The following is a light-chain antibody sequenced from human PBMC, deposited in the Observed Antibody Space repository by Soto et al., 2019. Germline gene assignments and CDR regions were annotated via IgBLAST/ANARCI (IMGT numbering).Light chain of an antibody. CDR3: QQRSSWPIT. V-gene: IGKV3-11*01. Sequence: IVLTQFPAALSLSPGEGATLSCRASQGVGSKLAWFQQKPGQAPRLLIYDASNRATGIPARFSGSGSGTDFTVTISSLEPEDFAVYYCQQRSSWPITFGPGTRLEI. J-gene: IGKJ5*01. CDR1: QGVGSK. CDR2: DAS.